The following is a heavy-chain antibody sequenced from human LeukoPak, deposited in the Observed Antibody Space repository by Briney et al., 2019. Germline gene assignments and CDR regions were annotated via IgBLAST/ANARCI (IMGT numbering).Heavy chain of an antibody. CDR2: INTNTGNP. V-gene: IGHV7-4-1*02. CDR1: GYTFTGYY. D-gene: IGHD1-26*01. CDR3: ASGPSYSGSNEYFDS. Sequence: ASVKVSCKASGYTFTGYYMHWVRQAPGQGLEWRGWINTNTGNPTYAQDYTGRFVFSLDTSVSTTYLQISRLKAEDTAVYYCASGPSYSGSNEYFDSWGQGTLVTVSS. J-gene: IGHJ4*02.